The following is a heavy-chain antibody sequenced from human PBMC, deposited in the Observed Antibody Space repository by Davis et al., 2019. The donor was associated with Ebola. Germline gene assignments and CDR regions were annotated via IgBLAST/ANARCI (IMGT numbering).Heavy chain of an antibody. V-gene: IGHV7-4-1*02. Sequence: ASVTVSCKASGYKLTSYAMNWVRQAPGQGLERMGWINTNTGNPTYAQGFTGRFVFSLDTSVSTTYLQISSLKAEDTAIYYCARDRGNFDYWGQGTLVTVSS. CDR3: ARDRGNFDY. CDR1: GYKLTSYA. CDR2: INTNTGNP. J-gene: IGHJ4*02. D-gene: IGHD3-10*01.